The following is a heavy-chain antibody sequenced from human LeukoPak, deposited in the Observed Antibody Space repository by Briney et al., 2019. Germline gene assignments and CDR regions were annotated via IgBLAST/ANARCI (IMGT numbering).Heavy chain of an antibody. CDR1: GYTFTNYA. D-gene: IGHD3-9*01. CDR2: INAGNGKT. V-gene: IGHV1-3*01. J-gene: IGHJ4*02. Sequence: GASVTVSFKASGYTFTNYAVHWVRQAPGQRLEWMGWINAGNGKTNYSQKFQVRVTLTRDTSASTVYMELSSLRSEDTAVYYCARGYYNLLTGHVVTYYFDYWGQGTLVTVSS. CDR3: ARGYYNLLTGHVVTYYFDY.